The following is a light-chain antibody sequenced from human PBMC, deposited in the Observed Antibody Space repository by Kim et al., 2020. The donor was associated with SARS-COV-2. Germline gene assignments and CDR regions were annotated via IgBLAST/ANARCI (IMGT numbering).Light chain of an antibody. J-gene: IGLJ3*02. CDR3: NSRDSSGNRV. CDR1: SLRSYY. CDR2: GKN. V-gene: IGLV3-19*01. Sequence: VGWGQSRMITCQGDSLRSYYASWYQQKPGQAPVLVIYGKNNRPSGIPDRFSGSSSGNTASLTITGAQAEDEADYYCNSRDSSGNRVFGGGTQLTVL.